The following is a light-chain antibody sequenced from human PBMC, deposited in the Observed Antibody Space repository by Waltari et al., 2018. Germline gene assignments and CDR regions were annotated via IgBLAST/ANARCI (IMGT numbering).Light chain of an antibody. CDR1: SSDVGKYNY. V-gene: IGLV2-14*03. CDR2: DVS. CDR3: SSYTNTGTRV. J-gene: IGLJ3*02. Sequence: QSALTQTASVAGSPGQSITISCTGTSSDVGKYNYVSLYQQHPAKAPQLMIFDVSNRPSGVSNRFSGSKSGNTASLTISGLQAEDEADYYCSSYTNTGTRVFGGGTKVTVL.